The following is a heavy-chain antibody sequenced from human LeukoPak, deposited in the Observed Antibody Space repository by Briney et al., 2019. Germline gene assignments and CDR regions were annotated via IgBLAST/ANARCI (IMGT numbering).Heavy chain of an antibody. D-gene: IGHD6-6*01. CDR2: IYYSGST. Sequence: SETLSLTCTVSGDSISSNSYYSGWLRQPPGKGLEWIGSIYYSGSTYYNPSLKSRVTISVDTSKNQFSLKLSSVTAADTAVYYCARRLGPSIAARQTDYWGQGTLVTVSS. CDR1: GDSISSNSYY. J-gene: IGHJ4*02. CDR3: ARRLGPSIAARQTDY. V-gene: IGHV4-39*01.